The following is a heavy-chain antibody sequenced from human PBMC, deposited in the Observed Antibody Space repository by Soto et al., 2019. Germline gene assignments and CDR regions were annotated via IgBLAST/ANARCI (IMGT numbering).Heavy chain of an antibody. D-gene: IGHD3-22*01. CDR1: GFSLSTSGVG. V-gene: IGHV2-5*02. J-gene: IGHJ4*01. Sequence: QITLKESGPTLVKPTQTLTLTCTFSGFSLSTSGVGVGWIRQPPGKALEWLALIYWDDDKRYRPSLKSRLTITKDTSKNQVILTMTNIDRVDTATYYCARDSSGYYGFDYWGQGTLVTVSS. CDR3: ARDSSGYYGFDY. CDR2: IYWDDDK.